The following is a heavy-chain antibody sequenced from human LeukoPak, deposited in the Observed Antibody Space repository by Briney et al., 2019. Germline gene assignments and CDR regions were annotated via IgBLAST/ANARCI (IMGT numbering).Heavy chain of an antibody. D-gene: IGHD3-10*01. V-gene: IGHV3-21*01. CDR1: GFTFSSYS. CDR3: ARGLLWFGELFPFDY. Sequence: GGSLRLSCAAPGFTFSSYSMNWVRQAPGKGLEWVSSISSSSSYIYYADSVKGRFTISRDNAKNSLYLQMNSLRAEDTAVYYCARGLLWFGELFPFDYWGQGTLVTVSS. J-gene: IGHJ4*02. CDR2: ISSSSSYI.